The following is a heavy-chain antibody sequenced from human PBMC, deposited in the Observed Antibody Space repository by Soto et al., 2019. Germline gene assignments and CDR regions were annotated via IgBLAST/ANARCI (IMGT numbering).Heavy chain of an antibody. J-gene: IGHJ6*02. V-gene: IGHV4-31*03. Sequence: SETLSLTSTVSGVSISSGGYYWSWIRQHPGKGLEWIAYIYYSGSTYYNPSLKSRVTISVDTPKNQFSLKLSSVTAADTAVYYCARANYYDSSGYYSHYYYYGMAVWGQGTTVTVSS. CDR3: ARANYYDSSGYYSHYYYYGMAV. D-gene: IGHD3-22*01. CDR1: GVSISSGGYY. CDR2: IYYSGST.